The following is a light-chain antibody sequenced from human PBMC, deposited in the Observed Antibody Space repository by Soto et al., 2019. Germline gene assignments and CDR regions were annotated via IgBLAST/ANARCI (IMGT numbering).Light chain of an antibody. J-gene: IGLJ2*01. CDR2: DDS. Sequence: SYELTQPPSVSVAPGQTARITCGGNNIGSKSVHWYQQKPGQAPVLAVYDDSDRPSGIPERFSGSNSGNTATLTISMVEAGDEADYYCQVWDSSSDHVVFGGGTKLTVL. V-gene: IGLV3-21*02. CDR3: QVWDSSSDHVV. CDR1: NIGSKS.